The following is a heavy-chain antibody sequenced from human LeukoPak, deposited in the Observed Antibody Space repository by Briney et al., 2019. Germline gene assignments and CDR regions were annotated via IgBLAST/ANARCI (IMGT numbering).Heavy chain of an antibody. CDR3: ASFIAARL. CDR1: GGTFSSYA. CDR2: IIPIFGTA. J-gene: IGHJ4*02. V-gene: IGHV1-69*05. Sequence: SVKVPCKASGGTFSSYAISWVRQAPGQGLEWIGRIIPIFGTANYAQKFQGRVTITTDESTSTAYMELSSLRSEDTAVYYCASFIAARLWGQGTLVTVSS. D-gene: IGHD6-6*01.